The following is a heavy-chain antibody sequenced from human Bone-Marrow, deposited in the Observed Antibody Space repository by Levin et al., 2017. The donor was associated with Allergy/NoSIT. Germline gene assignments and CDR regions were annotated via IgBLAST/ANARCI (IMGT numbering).Heavy chain of an antibody. D-gene: IGHD1-7*01. V-gene: IGHV4-59*03. CDR1: GVSLDDFY. Sequence: SETLSLTCTVSGVSLDDFYWTWIRQAPGRGLEWIGYIYSSGSTHYNPSLQSRATMSLDMSKKQFSLRMTSVTAADTGFYYCAREVILTGANFFDPWGQGTLVTVSS. J-gene: IGHJ5*02. CDR2: IYSSGST. CDR3: AREVILTGANFFDP.